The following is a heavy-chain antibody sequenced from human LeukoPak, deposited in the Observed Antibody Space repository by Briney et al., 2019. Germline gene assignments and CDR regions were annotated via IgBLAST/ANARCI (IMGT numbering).Heavy chain of an antibody. V-gene: IGHV1-2*02. CDR3: ARAVSGVTTSFDY. CDR1: GYTFTGYY. CDR2: INPNSGGT. Sequence: ASVKVSCKASGYTFTGYYMHWVRQAPGQGLEWMGWINPNSGGTNYAQKFQGMVTMTRDTSISTAYMELSRLRSDDTAVYYCARAVSGVTTSFDYWGQGTLVTVSS. J-gene: IGHJ4*02. D-gene: IGHD4-17*01.